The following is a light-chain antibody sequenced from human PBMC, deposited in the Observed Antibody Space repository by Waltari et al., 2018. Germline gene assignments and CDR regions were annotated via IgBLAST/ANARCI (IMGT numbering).Light chain of an antibody. J-gene: IGLJ3*02. CDR3: AAWDNSLSAWV. V-gene: IGLV1-47*01. CDR2: RNR. CDR1: ISNPGSNP. Sequence: QSVLTQPPSASGTPGQRVTISCPGSISNPGSNPVSWYHHPPGTAPKLLTYRNRQRPSGVPDRLSGSKSGTSASLAMSGLRSEDEADYYCAAWDNSLSAWVFGGGTKLTVL.